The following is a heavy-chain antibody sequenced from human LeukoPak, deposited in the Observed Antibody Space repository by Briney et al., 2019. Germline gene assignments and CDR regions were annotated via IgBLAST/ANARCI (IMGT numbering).Heavy chain of an antibody. D-gene: IGHD3-3*01. Sequence: GGSLRLSCAASGFTFSSYSMNWVRQAPGKGLEWVSYISSSSNVIYYTDSVKGRFTISRGNARNLLSLQMNSLRAEDTAVYYCARGDPIYDFWSGGDYWGQGSLVTVSS. CDR3: ARGDPIYDFWSGGDY. CDR1: GFTFSSYS. J-gene: IGHJ4*02. CDR2: ISSSSNVI. V-gene: IGHV3-48*01.